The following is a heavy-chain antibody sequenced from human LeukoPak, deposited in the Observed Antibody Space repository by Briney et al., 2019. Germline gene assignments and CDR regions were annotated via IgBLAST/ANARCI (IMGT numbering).Heavy chain of an antibody. CDR1: GYMFSTYE. D-gene: IGHD6-19*01. Sequence: GGSLRLSCAGSGYMFSTYEIQCPRQAPRKGLEWVSYISSSGNTIYYADSVKGRFTISRDNAKNSLYLQMNSLRAEETAVYYCARGVAVAQPVRNLFDDWVQGTLVTVSS. V-gene: IGHV3-48*03. CDR3: ARGVAVAQPVRNLFDD. J-gene: IGHJ4*02. CDR2: ISSSGNTI.